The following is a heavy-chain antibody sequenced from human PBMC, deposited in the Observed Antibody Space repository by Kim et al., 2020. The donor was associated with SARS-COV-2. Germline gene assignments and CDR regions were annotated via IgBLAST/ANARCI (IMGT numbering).Heavy chain of an antibody. Sequence: ESGKGRLHTARDNAKNTLYLQMNSLTAEDTAVYYCARGPHYYYSSGYHPLWGQGTLVTVSS. J-gene: IGHJ4*02. CDR3: ARGPHYYYSSGYHPL. D-gene: IGHD3-22*01. V-gene: IGHV3-74*01.